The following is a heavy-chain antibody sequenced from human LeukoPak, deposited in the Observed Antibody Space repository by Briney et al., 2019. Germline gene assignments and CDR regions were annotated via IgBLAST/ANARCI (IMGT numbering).Heavy chain of an antibody. CDR1: GGSISSYY. D-gene: IGHD3-22*01. Sequence: SETLSLTCTVSGGSISSYYWNWIRQPPGKGLEWIGYIYYSGSTNYNPSLKSRVTISVDTSKNQFSLKLSSVTAADTAVYYCARHGADGDYYDSSGFQEFDYWGQGTLVTVSS. V-gene: IGHV4-59*01. J-gene: IGHJ4*02. CDR2: IYYSGST. CDR3: ARHGADGDYYDSSGFQEFDY.